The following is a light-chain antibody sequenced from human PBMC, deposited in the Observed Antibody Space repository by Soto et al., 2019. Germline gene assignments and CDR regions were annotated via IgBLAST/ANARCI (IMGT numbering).Light chain of an antibody. CDR1: QSVTSSY. Sequence: ELVLTQSPGTLSLSPGERATLSCRASQSVTSSYLAWYQQKPGQAPRLLIYGASSRATGILDRFSGSGSGTDFTLTISRLEPEDFAVYYCQQYGSSPETFGQGTKVDIK. V-gene: IGKV3-20*01. J-gene: IGKJ1*01. CDR2: GAS. CDR3: QQYGSSPET.